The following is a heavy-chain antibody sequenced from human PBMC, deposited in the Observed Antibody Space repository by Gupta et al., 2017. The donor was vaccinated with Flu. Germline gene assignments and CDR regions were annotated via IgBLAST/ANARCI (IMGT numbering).Heavy chain of an antibody. CDR1: GFTFSSYW. CDR3: ARNYYYMDV. Sequence: LSFAASGFTFSSYWMHWVRQAPGKGLVWVSRIDGYGTSTNYADSVKGRFTISRDNAKNTLYLHMNSLRAEDTAVYYCARNYYYMDVWGEGTPVTVSS. J-gene: IGHJ6*03. V-gene: IGHV3-74*01. CDR2: IDGYGTST.